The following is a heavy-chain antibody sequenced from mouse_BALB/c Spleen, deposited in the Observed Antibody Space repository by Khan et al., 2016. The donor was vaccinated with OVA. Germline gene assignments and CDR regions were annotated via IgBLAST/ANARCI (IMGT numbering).Heavy chain of an antibody. D-gene: IGHD1-2*01. CDR3: ARELRLGGFAY. CDR1: GFSLTGFG. V-gene: IGHV2-6-7*01. CDR2: LWGDGST. J-gene: IGHJ3*01. Sequence: QVQLKESGPGLVAPSQSLSITCTVSGFSLTGFGINWVRQPPGKGLEWLGMLWGDGSTDYNSALKSRLSFSKDNSKSQVFLKMNSLQTDDTARYYCARELRLGGFAYWGQGTLVTVSA.